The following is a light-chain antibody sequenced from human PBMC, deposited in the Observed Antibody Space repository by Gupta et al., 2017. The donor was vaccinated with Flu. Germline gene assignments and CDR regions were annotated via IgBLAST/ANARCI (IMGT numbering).Light chain of an antibody. Sequence: DIQMTQSPSSLSASVRDRVTIACRASQSISTFLNWYQQKPGKAPRLLIYAASSWQSGVPSRFSGSGSGTDFTLTISGLQSEDFATYYCQQSYSAFYTFGQGTKMEIK. V-gene: IGKV1-39*01. CDR1: QSISTF. CDR2: AAS. J-gene: IGKJ2*01. CDR3: QQSYSAFYT.